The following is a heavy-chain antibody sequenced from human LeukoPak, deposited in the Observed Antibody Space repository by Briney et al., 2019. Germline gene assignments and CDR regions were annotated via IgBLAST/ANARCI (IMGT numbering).Heavy chain of an antibody. Sequence: GGSLRLSCAASGFTFSSYSMTWVRQAPGKGLEWVSSISSSSSYIYYADSVKGRFTISRDNAKNSLYLQMNSLRAEDTAVYYCAKDLSGTIFGVVTNFDYWGQGTLVTVSS. J-gene: IGHJ4*02. V-gene: IGHV3-21*01. CDR3: AKDLSGTIFGVVTNFDY. D-gene: IGHD3-3*01. CDR1: GFTFSSYS. CDR2: ISSSSSYI.